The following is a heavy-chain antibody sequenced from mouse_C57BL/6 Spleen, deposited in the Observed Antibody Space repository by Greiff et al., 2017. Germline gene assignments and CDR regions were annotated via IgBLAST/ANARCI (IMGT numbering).Heavy chain of an antibody. V-gene: IGHV1-69*01. CDR3: ARQGYYGSMDY. CDR2: IDPSDSYT. J-gene: IGHJ4*01. Sequence: QVQLQQPGAELVMPGASVKLSCKASGYTFTSYWMHWVKQRPGQGLEWIGEIDPSDSYTNYNQKFKGKSTLTVDKSSSTAYMQLSSLTYEDSAVYYCARQGYYGSMDYWGQGTSVTVSS. D-gene: IGHD1-2*01. CDR1: GYTFTSYW.